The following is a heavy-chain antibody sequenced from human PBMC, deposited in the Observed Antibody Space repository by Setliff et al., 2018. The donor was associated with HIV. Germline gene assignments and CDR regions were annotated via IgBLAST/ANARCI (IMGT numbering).Heavy chain of an antibody. Sequence: ASVKVSCKASGYSFARYGLSWVRQAHGQGLEWMGWISGFNGNTKYAQSFQDRVAMTTETATSTAYMEMRSLRSDDTAVYFCARVPYRSAWFSGGHDAFDIWGQGTTVTVSS. D-gene: IGHD6-19*01. V-gene: IGHV1-18*01. J-gene: IGHJ3*02. CDR1: GYSFARYG. CDR2: ISGFNGNT. CDR3: ARVPYRSAWFSGGHDAFDI.